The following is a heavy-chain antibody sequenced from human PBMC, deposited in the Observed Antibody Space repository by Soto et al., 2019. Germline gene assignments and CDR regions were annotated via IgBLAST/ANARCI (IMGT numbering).Heavy chain of an antibody. CDR3: ARAREPEYSSSIFFDY. CDR1: GDSMGTGGHY. D-gene: IGHD6-6*01. V-gene: IGHV4-31*03. CDR2: IYYSGAT. Sequence: KPSETLSLTCTVSGDSMGTGGHYYNWIRQVPGKGLEWIGYIYYSGATHYSPSLRPRATISRDTSKNQFSLTLISVTAADTAVYYCARAREPEYSSSIFFDYWGRGTVVTVSS. J-gene: IGHJ4*01.